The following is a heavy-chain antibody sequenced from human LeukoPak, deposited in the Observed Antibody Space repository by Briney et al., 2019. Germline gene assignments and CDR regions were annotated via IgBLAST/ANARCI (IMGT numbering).Heavy chain of an antibody. CDR1: GGSISSYY. CDR2: IYYSGST. J-gene: IGHJ5*02. Sequence: SETLSLTCTVSGGSISSYYWSWIRQPPGKGLEWIGYIYYSGSTNYNPSLKSRVTISLDTSKNQFSLRLTSVTAADTAVYYCARRAYGSGSYPFDPWGQGTLVTVSS. D-gene: IGHD3-10*01. CDR3: ARRAYGSGSYPFDP. V-gene: IGHV4-59*08.